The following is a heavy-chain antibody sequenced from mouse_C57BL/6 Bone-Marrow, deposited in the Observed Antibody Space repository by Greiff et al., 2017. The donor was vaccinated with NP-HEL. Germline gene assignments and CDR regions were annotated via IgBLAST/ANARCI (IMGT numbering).Heavy chain of an antibody. CDR1: GFTFNTYA. V-gene: IGHV10-3*01. CDR3: VRANPPYYYGSSYWYFDV. Sequence: GGGLVQPKGSLKLSCAASGFTFNTYAMHWVRQAPGKGLEWVARIRSKSSNYATYYADSVKDRFTISRDESQSMLYLQMNNLKTEDTAMYYCVRANPPYYYGSSYWYFDVWGTGTTVTVSS. D-gene: IGHD1-1*01. CDR2: IRSKSSNYAT. J-gene: IGHJ1*03.